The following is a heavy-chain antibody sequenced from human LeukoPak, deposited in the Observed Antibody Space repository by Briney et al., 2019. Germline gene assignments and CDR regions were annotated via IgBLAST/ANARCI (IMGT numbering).Heavy chain of an antibody. Sequence: GGSLRLSCAASGFTFSSYWMHWVRQAPGKGLVWVSRINSDGSSTSYADSVKGRFTISRDNAKNTLHLQMNSLRAEDTAVYYCAQGHLWFGELLEGYWGQGTLATVSS. CDR2: INSDGSST. J-gene: IGHJ4*02. CDR3: AQGHLWFGELLEGY. D-gene: IGHD3-10*01. CDR1: GFTFSSYW. V-gene: IGHV3-74*01.